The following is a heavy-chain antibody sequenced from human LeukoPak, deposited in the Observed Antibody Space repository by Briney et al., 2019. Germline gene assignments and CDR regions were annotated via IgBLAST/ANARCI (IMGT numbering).Heavy chain of an antibody. CDR3: ASVVPAAYDAFDI. J-gene: IGHJ3*02. CDR1: GFSFSDFY. V-gene: IGHV3-11*04. CDR2: ISSSGSTK. D-gene: IGHD2-2*01. Sequence: GGSLRLSCAASGFSFSDFYMSWIRQAPGKGLERVSYISSSGSTKNYADSVKGRFIISRDNAKKSLYLQMNSLRAEDTAVYYCASVVPAAYDAFDIWGQGTMVTVSS.